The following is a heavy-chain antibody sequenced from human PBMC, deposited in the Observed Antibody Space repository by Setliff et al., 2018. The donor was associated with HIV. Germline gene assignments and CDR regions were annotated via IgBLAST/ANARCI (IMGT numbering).Heavy chain of an antibody. D-gene: IGHD3-10*01. CDR2: VSYTGTT. CDR3: AGHHRG. Sequence: PSETLSLTCTASYASISTADYYWSWIRQPPGKGLEWIGFVSYTGTTHYSPSRKSRITISRDNAKNSLYLQMNSLRAEDTAVYYCAGHHRGWGQGTLVTVSS. V-gene: IGHV4-30-4*01. CDR1: YASISTADYY. J-gene: IGHJ4*02.